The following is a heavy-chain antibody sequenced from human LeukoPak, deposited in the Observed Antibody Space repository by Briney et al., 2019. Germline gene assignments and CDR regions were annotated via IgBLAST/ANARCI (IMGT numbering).Heavy chain of an antibody. V-gene: IGHV4-4*09. J-gene: IGHJ2*01. Sequence: SETLSLTCTVSGGSISSYYWSWIRQPPGKGLEWIGYIYTSGSTNYNPSLKSRVTISVDTSKNQFSLKLSSVIAADTAVYYCARRDWYFDLWGRGTLVTVSS. CDR1: GGSISSYY. CDR3: ARRDWYFDL. CDR2: IYTSGST.